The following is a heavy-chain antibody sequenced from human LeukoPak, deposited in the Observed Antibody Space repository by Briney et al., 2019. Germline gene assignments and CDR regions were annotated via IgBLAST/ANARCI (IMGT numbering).Heavy chain of an antibody. CDR1: GGTFSSYA. J-gene: IGHJ4*02. CDR2: IIPIFGTA. CDR3: ARDRGLVGATGYFDY. Sequence: SVKVSCKASGGTFSSYAISWVRQAPGQGLEWMGGIIPIFGTANYAQKFQGRVTITADESTSTAYMELSSLRSEDTAVYYCARDRGLVGATGYFDYWGQGTPVTVSS. V-gene: IGHV1-69*13. D-gene: IGHD1-26*01.